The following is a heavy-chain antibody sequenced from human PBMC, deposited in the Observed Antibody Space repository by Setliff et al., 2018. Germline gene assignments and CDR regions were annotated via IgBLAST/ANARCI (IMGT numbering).Heavy chain of an antibody. CDR3: AREQWLDPPGYYYMDV. Sequence: PSETLSLTCTASGGSISSYYWSWLRQPAGKGLEWIGHIYIGGSANYNPSLKSRVTMSIDTSKNQFSLKLNSVTAADMAVYYCAREQWLDPPGYYYMDVWAKGTTVTVSS. CDR1: GGSISSYY. V-gene: IGHV4-4*07. D-gene: IGHD6-19*01. CDR2: IYIGGSA. J-gene: IGHJ6*03.